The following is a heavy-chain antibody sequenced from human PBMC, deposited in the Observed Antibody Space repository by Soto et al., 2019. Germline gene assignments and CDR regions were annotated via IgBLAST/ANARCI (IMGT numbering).Heavy chain of an antibody. Sequence: EEQLLESGGGLVQPGGSLRLSCAASGFTFSSYPMHWVRQAPGKGLECVSSISGSGGNTYSADSVKGRFTISRDNSKNTPHLQMNSLRAEDTAIYYCATERFIWGIINWCDPWCQGTLVTVSS. J-gene: IGHJ5*02. CDR2: ISGSGGNT. CDR3: ATERFIWGIINWCDP. D-gene: IGHD3-16*01. CDR1: GFTFSSYP. V-gene: IGHV3-23*01.